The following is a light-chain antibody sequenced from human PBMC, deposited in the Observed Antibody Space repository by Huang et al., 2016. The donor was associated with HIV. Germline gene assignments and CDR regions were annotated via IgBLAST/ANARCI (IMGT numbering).Light chain of an antibody. J-gene: IGKJ5*01. CDR2: AAS. Sequence: DIQMTQFPSSLSASLGDRVTITCRASQDISNSLAWYQQKPGKPPKLLVYAASRLESGVPSRFGGSGSGADYTLTISSLQPEDFATYYCQQYSSDLSITFGQGTRLDIK. CDR3: QQYSSDLSIT. V-gene: IGKV1-NL1*01. CDR1: QDISNS.